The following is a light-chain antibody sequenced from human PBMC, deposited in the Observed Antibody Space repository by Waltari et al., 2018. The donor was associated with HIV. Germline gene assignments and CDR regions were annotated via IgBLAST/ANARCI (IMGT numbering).Light chain of an antibody. J-gene: IGLJ3*02. CDR1: SSDVGSYNL. Sequence: QSALTQPASVSGSPGQSITISCTGTSSDVGSYNLVSLYQQPPGKAPKLMISEVSKLPSWVSNRFSGSKSGNTASLTISGLQAEDEADYYCCSYAGSSTLFGGGTKLTVL. V-gene: IGLV2-23*02. CDR2: EVS. CDR3: CSYAGSSTL.